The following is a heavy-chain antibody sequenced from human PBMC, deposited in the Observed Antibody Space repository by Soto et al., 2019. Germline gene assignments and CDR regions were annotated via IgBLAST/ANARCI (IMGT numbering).Heavy chain of an antibody. D-gene: IGHD3-3*01. V-gene: IGHV4-4*07. CDR3: ARGGQDFWSGPFDY. CDR1: GGSISNYF. J-gene: IGHJ4*02. Sequence: SETLSLTGTVSGGSISNYFCNWIRQPAGKGLEWIGRIDNSGSTNYNPSLKSRITMSADTSRNQFSLKLNSVTAADTAVYYCARGGQDFWSGPFDYWGQGALVTVSS. CDR2: IDNSGST.